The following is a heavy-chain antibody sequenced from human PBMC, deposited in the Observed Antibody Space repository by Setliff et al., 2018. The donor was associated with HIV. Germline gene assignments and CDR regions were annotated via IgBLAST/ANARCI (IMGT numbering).Heavy chain of an antibody. CDR3: ARDGEWLRLGTYWYFDL. Sequence: SETLSLTCTVSGVSTSSSSYYWGWIRQPPGKGLDWIGYIYYSGSTSYNPSLKSRVTISVDTSKNQFSLKLSSVTAADTAVYYCARDGEWLRLGTYWYFDLWGRGTLVTVSS. V-gene: IGHV4-39*02. J-gene: IGHJ2*01. CDR1: GVSTSSSSYY. CDR2: IYYSGST. D-gene: IGHD5-12*01.